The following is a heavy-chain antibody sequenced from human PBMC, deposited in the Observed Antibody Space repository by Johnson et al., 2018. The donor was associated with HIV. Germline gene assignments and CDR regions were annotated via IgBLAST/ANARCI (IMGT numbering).Heavy chain of an antibody. CDR3: ARAGYCSGGSCYSGVDAFDI. J-gene: IGHJ3*02. CDR1: GFSVSSNY. CDR2: INWNGGST. V-gene: IGHV3-53*01. Sequence: VQLVESGGGLIQPGGSLRLSCAVSGFSVSSNYMSWVRQAPGKGLEWVSGINWNGGSTGYADSVKGRFTISRENAKNSLYLQMNSLRAGDTAVYYCARAGYCSGGSCYSGVDAFDIWGQGTMVTVSS. D-gene: IGHD2-15*01.